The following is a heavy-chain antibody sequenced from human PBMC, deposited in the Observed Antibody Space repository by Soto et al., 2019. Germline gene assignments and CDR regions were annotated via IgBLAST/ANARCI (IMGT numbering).Heavy chain of an antibody. CDR2: TYYRSKWYY. V-gene: IGHV6-1*01. J-gene: IGHJ5*02. CDR1: GDSVSSTSAA. CDR3: ARVNWQHLIQWFDP. Sequence: PSQTLSLTCAISGDSVSSTSAAWNWIRQSPSRGLEWLGRTYYRSKWYYDYAVSVKTRINISPDTSKNQFSLQLNSVTPEDTAVYYCARVNWQHLIQWFDPWGQGALVTVSS.